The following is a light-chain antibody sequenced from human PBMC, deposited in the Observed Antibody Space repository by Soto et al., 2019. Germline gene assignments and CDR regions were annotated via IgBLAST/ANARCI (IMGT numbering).Light chain of an antibody. CDR1: SSTIGAGYD. V-gene: IGLV1-40*01. CDR2: ANS. Sequence: QSVLTQPPSVSGAPGQRVTISCTESSSTIGAGYDVHWYQQLPGTAPKLLISANSNRPSGVPDRFSGSKSGTSASLAITGLQAEDEADYYCQSFDSRLSNYVFGTGTKVTVL. J-gene: IGLJ1*01. CDR3: QSFDSRLSNYV.